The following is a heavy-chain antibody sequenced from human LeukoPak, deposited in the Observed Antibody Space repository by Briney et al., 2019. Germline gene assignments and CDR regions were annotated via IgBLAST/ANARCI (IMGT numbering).Heavy chain of an antibody. V-gene: IGHV1-8*01. J-gene: IGHJ4*02. D-gene: IGHD4-17*01. CDR2: MNPNSGNT. CDR1: GYTFTSYD. CDR3: AIYDYGDYVLDY. Sequence: ASVKVSCKASGYTFTSYDINWVRQATGQGLEWMGWMNPNSGNTGYAQKFQGRVTMTRNTSISTAYMEPSSLRSEDTAVYYCAIYDYGDYVLDYWGQGTLVTVSS.